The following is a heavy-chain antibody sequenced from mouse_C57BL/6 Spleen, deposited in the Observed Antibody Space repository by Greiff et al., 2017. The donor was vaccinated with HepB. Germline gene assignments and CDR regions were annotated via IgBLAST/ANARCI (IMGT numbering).Heavy chain of an antibody. CDR2: IDPEDGET. D-gene: IGHD1-1*01. CDR3: AKNYGSSPPGFAY. CDR1: GFNIKDYY. V-gene: IGHV14-2*01. J-gene: IGHJ3*01. Sequence: EVKLMESGAELVKPGASVKLSCTASGFNIKDYYMHWVKQRTEQGLEWIGRIDPEDGETKYAPKFQGKATITADTSSNTAYLQLSSLTSEDTAVYYCAKNYGSSPPGFAYWGQGTLVTVSA.